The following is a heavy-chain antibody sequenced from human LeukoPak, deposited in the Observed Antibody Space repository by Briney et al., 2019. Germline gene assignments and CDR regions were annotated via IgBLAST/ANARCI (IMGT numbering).Heavy chain of an antibody. D-gene: IGHD3-16*01. J-gene: IGHJ3*02. CDR1: GFTFSRFW. CDR2: IDQSGGRN. V-gene: IGHV3-7*05. Sequence: QPGGSLRLSCAASGFTFSRFWMNWVRQAPGRGLEWVVNIDQSGGRNNYVDSVKGRFTISRDNAKNSLFLEMSGLRADDTAVYFCARDVEGGTFDIWGQGTTVTVSS. CDR3: ARDVEGGTFDI.